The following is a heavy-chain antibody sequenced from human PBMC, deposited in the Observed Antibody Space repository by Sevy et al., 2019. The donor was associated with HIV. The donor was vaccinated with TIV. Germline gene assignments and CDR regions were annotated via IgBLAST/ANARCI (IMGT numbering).Heavy chain of an antibody. V-gene: IGHV3-30-3*01. J-gene: IGHJ4*02. D-gene: IGHD4-17*01. CDR2: SSYDGGNI. CDR3: ARDFYEFGDPRGLDY. CDR1: GFILGYYA. Sequence: QLGGPLRLSCTASGFILGYYAMHWVRQAPGKGLEWVAVSSYDGGNIYYADSVQGRFTVSRDNSKNTLYLQMNSLRPEDTAMYYCARDFYEFGDPRGLDYWGPGVLVTVSS.